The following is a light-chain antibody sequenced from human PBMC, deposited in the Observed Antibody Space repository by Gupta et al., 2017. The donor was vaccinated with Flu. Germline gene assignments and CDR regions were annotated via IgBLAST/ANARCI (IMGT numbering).Light chain of an antibody. Sequence: DIEMTQSPSSLSASVGDRDTITCRASQGIGDYLVWFQQKPGKAPKSLISGASSLQSGVPSRFSGSGSGTDFTLNISSLQPEDVATYFCQQYNNYPLTFGGGTSVEI. V-gene: IGKV1-16*01. CDR3: QQYNNYPLT. J-gene: IGKJ4*01. CDR2: GAS. CDR1: QGIGDY.